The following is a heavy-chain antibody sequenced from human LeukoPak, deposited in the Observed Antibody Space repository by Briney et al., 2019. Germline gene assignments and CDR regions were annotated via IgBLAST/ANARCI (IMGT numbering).Heavy chain of an antibody. V-gene: IGHV4-4*07. CDR3: ARANDFWSGYYVGWFDP. J-gene: IGHJ5*02. CDR2: IYTSGST. CDR1: GGSISSYY. D-gene: IGHD3-3*01. Sequence: SETLSLTCTVSGGSISSYYWSWIRQPAGKGLEWIGRIYTSGSTNYNPSPKSRVTMSVDTSKNQFSLKLSSVTAADTAVYYCARANDFWSGYYVGWFDPWGQGTLVTVSS.